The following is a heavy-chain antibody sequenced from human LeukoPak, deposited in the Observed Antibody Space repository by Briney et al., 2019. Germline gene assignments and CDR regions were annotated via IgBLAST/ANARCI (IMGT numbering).Heavy chain of an antibody. CDR3: ARGGTFYYDSSGYSDY. J-gene: IGHJ4*02. CDR2: ISAYNGNT. Sequence: GASVKVSCKASGYTFTSYGISWVRRAPGQGLEWMGWISAYNGNTNYAQKLQGRVTMTTDTSTSTAYMELRSLRSDDTAVYYCARGGTFYYDSSGYSDYWGQGTLVTVSS. CDR1: GYTFTSYG. D-gene: IGHD3-22*01. V-gene: IGHV1-18*01.